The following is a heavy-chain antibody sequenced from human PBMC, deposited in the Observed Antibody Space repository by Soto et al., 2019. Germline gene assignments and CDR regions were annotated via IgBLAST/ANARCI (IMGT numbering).Heavy chain of an antibody. CDR1: GGSFSGYY. CDR3: ARVNRGGYYYGMDV. D-gene: IGHD2-15*01. Sequence: SETLSLTCAVYGGSFSGYYWSWIRQPPGKGLEWIGEINHCGSTNYNPSLKSRVTISVDTSKSQFSLKLSSVTAADTAVYYCARVNRGGYYYGMDVWGQGTTVTVSS. J-gene: IGHJ6*02. V-gene: IGHV4-34*01. CDR2: INHCGST.